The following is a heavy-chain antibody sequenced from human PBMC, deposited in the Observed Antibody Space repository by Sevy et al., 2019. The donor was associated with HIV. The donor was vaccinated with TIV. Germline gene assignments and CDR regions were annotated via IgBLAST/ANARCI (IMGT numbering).Heavy chain of an antibody. CDR3: AKPGKFSGSYLDAFDI. Sequence: GGSLRLSCAASGFTFSKYGMHWVRQAPGKGLEWVAVISYDGGNKYYADSVKGRFTISKDNFKNTLYLQMNSLRAEDTAIYYCAKPGKFSGSYLDAFDIWGQGKMVTVSS. D-gene: IGHD1-26*01. CDR2: ISYDGGNK. V-gene: IGHV3-30*18. J-gene: IGHJ3*02. CDR1: GFTFSKYG.